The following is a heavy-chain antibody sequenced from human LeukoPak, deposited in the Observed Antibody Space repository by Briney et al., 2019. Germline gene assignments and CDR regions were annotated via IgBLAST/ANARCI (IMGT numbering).Heavy chain of an antibody. CDR2: IKQDGSEK. V-gene: IGHV3-7*01. J-gene: IGHJ4*02. CDR1: GFTFSSYW. Sequence: GGSLRLSCAASGFTFSSYWMTWVRQAPGKGLEWVANIKQDGSEKYYVDSVKGRFTISRDNAKNSLFLQMNTLRAEDTAAYYCARSEYHFWSTYPFDYWGQGTLVTVSS. D-gene: IGHD3-3*01. CDR3: ARSEYHFWSTYPFDY.